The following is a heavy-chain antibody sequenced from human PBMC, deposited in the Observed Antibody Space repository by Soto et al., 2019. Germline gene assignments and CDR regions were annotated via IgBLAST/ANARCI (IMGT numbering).Heavy chain of an antibody. CDR3: ARVTASSSGPADY. D-gene: IGHD6-6*01. V-gene: IGHV3-30-3*01. Sequence: GGSLRLSCAASGFSFSSCAMHWVRQAPGKGLEWVAVISHDGSNKYYADSVKGRFTISRDNSKNTLYLQMNSLRAEDTATYYCARVTASSSGPADYWGQGALVTVSS. CDR1: GFSFSSCA. CDR2: ISHDGSNK. J-gene: IGHJ4*02.